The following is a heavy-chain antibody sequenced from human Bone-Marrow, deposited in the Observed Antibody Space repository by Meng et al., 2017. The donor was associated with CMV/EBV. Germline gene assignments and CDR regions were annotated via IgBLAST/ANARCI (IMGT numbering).Heavy chain of an antibody. Sequence: GESLKISCAASGFTFSSYGMHWVRQAPGKGLEWVAFIRYDGSNKYYADSVKGRFTISRDNSKNMLYLQMNSLRAEDTAVYYCARVIAISPYGMDVWGQGTTVTVSS. J-gene: IGHJ6*02. CDR2: IRYDGSNK. D-gene: IGHD3-3*01. CDR1: GFTFSSYG. CDR3: ARVIAISPYGMDV. V-gene: IGHV3-30*02.